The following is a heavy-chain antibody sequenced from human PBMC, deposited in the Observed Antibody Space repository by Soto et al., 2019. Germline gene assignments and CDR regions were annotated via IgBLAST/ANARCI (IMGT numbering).Heavy chain of an antibody. Sequence: GGSMRLSCAASGFTFSNVWMTWIRQATGKGLEWVGRIKRKTDGETTDYGAPVKGRFTVSRDDSKNTLYLQMNSLKTEDTGLYYCATSEWNDAFDIWGHGTMVTVSS. CDR3: ATSEWNDAFDI. CDR2: IKRKTDGETT. V-gene: IGHV3-15*01. D-gene: IGHD3-3*01. J-gene: IGHJ3*02. CDR1: GFTFSNVW.